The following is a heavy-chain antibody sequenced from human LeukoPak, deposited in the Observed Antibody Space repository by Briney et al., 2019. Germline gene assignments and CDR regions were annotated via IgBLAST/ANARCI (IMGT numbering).Heavy chain of an antibody. CDR2: IYSGGKT. J-gene: IGHJ4*02. Sequence: PGGSLRLSCAASGFTVSSNYMSWVRQAPGKGLEWVSVIYSGGKTFYADSVKGRFTISRGNSKNTLYLQMNSLRAEDTAVYYCARGDPGAYWGQGTLVTVSS. CDR3: ARGDPGAY. V-gene: IGHV3-53*01. D-gene: IGHD2-21*02. CDR1: GFTVSSNY.